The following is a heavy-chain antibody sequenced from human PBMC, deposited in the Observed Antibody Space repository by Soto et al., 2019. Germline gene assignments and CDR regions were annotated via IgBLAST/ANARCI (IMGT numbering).Heavy chain of an antibody. Sequence: PGGSLRLSCEGSGFTFSGHYMAWVRQAPGKGLEWLSRIRNKPNGHTTAYAASVKGRFTISRYDSKNLVYLQMNSLKSEDTALYDCSTTVITAPLFEYWGQGTLVAVSS. CDR3: STTVITAPLFEY. D-gene: IGHD2-21*02. V-gene: IGHV3-72*01. J-gene: IGHJ4*02. CDR1: GFTFSGHY. CDR2: IRNKPNGHTT.